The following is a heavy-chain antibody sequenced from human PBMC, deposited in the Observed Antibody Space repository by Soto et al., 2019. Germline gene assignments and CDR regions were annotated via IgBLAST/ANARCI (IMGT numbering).Heavy chain of an antibody. V-gene: IGHV4-59*08. D-gene: IGHD6-19*01. J-gene: IGHJ4*02. CDR3: AIIAVAGFTFDY. CDR2: IYYRGST. Sequence: QVQLQESGPGLVKPSETLSLTCTVSGGSISSYYWSWIRQPPGKGLEWIGYIYYRGSTNYNPSLKSRVTLSVDTSKNQFSLKLSSVTATDTAVYYCAIIAVAGFTFDYWGQGTLVTVSS. CDR1: GGSISSYY.